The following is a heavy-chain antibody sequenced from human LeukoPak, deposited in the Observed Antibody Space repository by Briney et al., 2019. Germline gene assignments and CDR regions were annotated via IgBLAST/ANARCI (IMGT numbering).Heavy chain of an antibody. CDR3: VRDWHDSSVWYFDL. Sequence: GGSLRLSCAASGFTFSSYAMSWVRQPPGKELEWVSAINVSGGSTYYADSVKGRFTISRDNSKNTLSLQMNSLRADDTAVYYFVRDWHDSSVWYFDLWGRGTLVTVSS. D-gene: IGHD3-22*01. V-gene: IGHV3-23*01. J-gene: IGHJ2*01. CDR2: INVSGGST. CDR1: GFTFSSYA.